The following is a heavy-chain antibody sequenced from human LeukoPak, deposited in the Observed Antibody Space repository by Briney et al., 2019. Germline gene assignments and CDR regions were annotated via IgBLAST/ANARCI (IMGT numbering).Heavy chain of an antibody. D-gene: IGHD6-13*01. CDR3: ARASSWPNYYMDV. CDR2: IYSGGST. Sequence: GGSLRLSCAASGFTVSSNYMSWVRQAPGKGLEWVSVIYSGGSTYYADSVKGRFTISRDNSKNTLYLQMNSLRAEDTAVYYCARASSWPNYYMDVWGKGTTVTVSS. V-gene: IGHV3-53*01. CDR1: GFTVSSNY. J-gene: IGHJ6*03.